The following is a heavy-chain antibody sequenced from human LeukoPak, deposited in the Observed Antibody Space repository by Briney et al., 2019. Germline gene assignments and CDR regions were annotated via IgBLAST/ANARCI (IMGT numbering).Heavy chain of an antibody. CDR1: GYSISIGYY. D-gene: IGHD7-27*01. J-gene: IGHJ6*03. V-gene: IGHV4-38-2*02. Sequence: SETLSLTCTVSGYSISIGYYWGWIRQPPGKGLEWIGTIYFSGSTYYNPSLKSRVTISIDTSKNQFSLSLSSVTAADTAVYFCARDQDVGNYYYYLDVWGKGTTVTVSS. CDR3: ARDQDVGNYYYYLDV. CDR2: IYFSGST.